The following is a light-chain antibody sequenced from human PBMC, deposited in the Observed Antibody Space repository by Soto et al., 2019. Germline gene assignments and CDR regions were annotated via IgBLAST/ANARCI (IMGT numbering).Light chain of an antibody. CDR1: QGIRSW. CDR2: AAS. J-gene: IGKJ4*01. Sequence: DLQMTQSPSSVSASVGDRVTITCRASQGIRSWLGWFQQKPGKAPKLLIYAASSLQSGVPSRFRGSGSGTDFPLTIGRRHPEDFATSYCQQGNSFPLTFGGGTKVEIK. V-gene: IGKV1-12*01. CDR3: QQGNSFPLT.